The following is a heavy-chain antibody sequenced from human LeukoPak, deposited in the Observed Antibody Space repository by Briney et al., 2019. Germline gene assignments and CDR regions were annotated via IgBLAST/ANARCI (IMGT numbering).Heavy chain of an antibody. J-gene: IGHJ4*02. CDR1: GFTFSSHS. V-gene: IGHV3-21*01. Sequence: GGSLRLSCAASGFTFSSHSMNWVRQAPGKGLEWVSSINSIGSYIYYADSLKGRFTISRDNAKNSLYLQMNTLRAEDTAVYYCAREGSTDFSSAYSVYYFDYWGQGTLVTVSS. CDR3: AREGSTDFSSAYSVYYFDY. CDR2: INSIGSYI. D-gene: IGHD3-3*01.